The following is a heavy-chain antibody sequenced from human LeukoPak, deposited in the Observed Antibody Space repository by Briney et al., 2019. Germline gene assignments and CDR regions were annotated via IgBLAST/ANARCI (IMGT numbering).Heavy chain of an antibody. CDR1: GFTFDNYA. D-gene: IGHD4-17*01. CDR2: ISWNSGSI. CDR3: TASMTTVTMGWFDP. V-gene: IGHV3-9*03. J-gene: IGHJ5*02. Sequence: GRSLRLSCEASGFTFDNYAMHWVRQAPGKGLEWVSGISWNSGSIGYADSVKGRFTISRDNAKNSLYLQMNSLRAEDMALYYCTASMTTVTMGWFDPWGQGTLVTVS.